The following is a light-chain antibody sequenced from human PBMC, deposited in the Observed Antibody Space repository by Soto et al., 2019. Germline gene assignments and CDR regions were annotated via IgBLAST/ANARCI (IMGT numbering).Light chain of an antibody. CDR3: QQCSWNPFTFP. J-gene: IGKJ4*01. CDR1: QSVSSN. V-gene: IGKV3-15*01. CDR2: DAS. Sequence: EIVMTQSPATLSVSPGERATLSCRASQSVSSNLAWYQQKPGQAPRLLIYDASTRATGIPARFSGSGSGTEYTLTIIIRKSEDSAVDYCQQCSWNPFTFPFGGGTKVDIK.